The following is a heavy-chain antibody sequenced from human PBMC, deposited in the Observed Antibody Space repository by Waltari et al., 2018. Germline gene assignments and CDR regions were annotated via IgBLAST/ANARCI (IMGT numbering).Heavy chain of an antibody. Sequence: EVRLVESGGGLVQPGGSLRLSCAASGFAFANYGMSWVPPGPGEWTRDISSNSGSVGTKYYGGSVQGRFTNSRDNAKNALYLQMTSLRVEDTAVYYCAREWGVMVGTAGYYFDYWGQGSLVTVSS. CDR3: AREWGVMVGTAGYYFDY. CDR1: GFAFANYG. J-gene: IGHJ4*02. CDR2: NSGSVGTK. D-gene: IGHD3-9*01. V-gene: IGHV3-23*04.